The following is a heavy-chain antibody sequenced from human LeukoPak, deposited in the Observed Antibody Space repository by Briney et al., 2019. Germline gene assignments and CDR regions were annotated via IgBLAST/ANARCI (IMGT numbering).Heavy chain of an antibody. CDR1: GFTFSSYA. J-gene: IGHJ4*02. D-gene: IGHD1-26*01. CDR3: ARSRWYSGSYPFDY. V-gene: IGHV3-23*01. CDR2: ISGSGGST. Sequence: GGSLRLSCAASGFTFSSYAMSWVRQAPGKGLEWVSAISGSGGSTYYADSVKGRFTISRDNSKNTLYLQMNSLRAEDTAVYYCARSRWYSGSYPFDYWGQGTLVTVSS.